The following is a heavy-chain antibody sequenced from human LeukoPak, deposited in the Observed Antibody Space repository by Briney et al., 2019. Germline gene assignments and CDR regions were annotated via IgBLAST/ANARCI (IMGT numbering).Heavy chain of an antibody. CDR2: IYHSGST. Sequence: PSQTLSLTCTVSGDSISRGDYYWGWIRQPPGKGLEWIGSIYHSGSTYYNPSLKSRVTISVDTSKNQFSLKLSFVTAADTAVYYCARGDVATVTPPFDYWGQGTLVTVSS. CDR3: ARGDVATVTPPFDY. V-gene: IGHV4-39*07. J-gene: IGHJ4*02. D-gene: IGHD4-17*01. CDR1: GDSISRGDYY.